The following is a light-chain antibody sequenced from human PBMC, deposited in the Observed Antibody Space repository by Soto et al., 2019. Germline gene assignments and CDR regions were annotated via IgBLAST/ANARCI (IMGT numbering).Light chain of an antibody. J-gene: IGKJ4*01. V-gene: IGKV3-20*01. CDR2: DAS. Sequence: IVLTQSPATLSLSPWERATLSCRASQSVSSYLAWYQQKPGQAPRLLIYDASNRATGIPARFSGSRSGTDFTLTIGRREPEDFAVYYCQQYDSSPPDTFGGGTKVDIK. CDR1: QSVSSY. CDR3: QQYDSSPPDT.